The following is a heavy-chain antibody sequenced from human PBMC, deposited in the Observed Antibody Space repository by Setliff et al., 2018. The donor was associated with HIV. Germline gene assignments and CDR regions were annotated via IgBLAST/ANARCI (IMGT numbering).Heavy chain of an antibody. CDR2: IIPILGIA. D-gene: IGHD6-19*01. CDR1: GGTFSSYA. J-gene: IGHJ4*02. V-gene: IGHV1-69*10. Sequence: SVKVSCKASGGTFSSYAISWVRQAPGQGLEWMGGIIPILGIANYAQKFQGRVSIARDTSASTAYMELSSLRSEDTAVYYCARDEGSSGPRDHWGQGTLVTVSS. CDR3: ARDEGSSGPRDH.